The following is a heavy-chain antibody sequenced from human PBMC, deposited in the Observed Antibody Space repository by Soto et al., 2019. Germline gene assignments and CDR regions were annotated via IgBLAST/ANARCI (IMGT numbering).Heavy chain of an antibody. CDR1: GFTFISYE. CDR2: ISTSGNYI. J-gene: IGHJ4*02. Sequence: GGSLRLSCAASGFTFISYEMNWVRQAPGKGLEWVSYISTSGNYIYYADSVKGRFTISRHNAKNSLYLQMTSLRVEDTAVYYCAREPLVPAGSFDYWGQGTLVTVSS. CDR3: AREPLVPAGSFDY. D-gene: IGHD2-2*01. V-gene: IGHV3-48*03.